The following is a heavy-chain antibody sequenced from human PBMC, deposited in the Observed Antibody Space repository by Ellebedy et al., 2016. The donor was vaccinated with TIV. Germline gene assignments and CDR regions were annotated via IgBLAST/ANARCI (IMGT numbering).Heavy chain of an antibody. D-gene: IGHD4-23*01. CDR1: GFTFSSYA. Sequence: GESLKIPCAASGFTFSSYAMTWVRQAPGKGLEWVSTITGSGDYTYYADSVKGRFTISRDNSKNTLYLQMNSLRVEDTAVYYCAKAHDNGGNSNWYLDLWGRGTLVTVSS. V-gene: IGHV3-23*01. CDR3: AKAHDNGGNSNWYLDL. CDR2: ITGSGDYT. J-gene: IGHJ2*01.